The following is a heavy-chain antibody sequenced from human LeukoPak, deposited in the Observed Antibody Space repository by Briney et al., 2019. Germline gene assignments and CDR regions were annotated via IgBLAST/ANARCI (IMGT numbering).Heavy chain of an antibody. V-gene: IGHV3-74*01. CDR1: AFTFSSYR. CDR3: AREGHHSYYLNV. J-gene: IGHJ6*03. Sequence: GGSLRLSCAASAFTFSSYRMHWVRQAPGKGLVWVSRINSDGSSTTYADSVKGRFTISRDNAKNTLSLQMNSLRAEDTALYYCAREGHHSYYLNVWGKGTTVTVSS. CDR2: INSDGSST.